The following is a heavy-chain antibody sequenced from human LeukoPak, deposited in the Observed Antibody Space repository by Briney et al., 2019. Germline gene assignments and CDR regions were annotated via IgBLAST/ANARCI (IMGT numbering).Heavy chain of an antibody. CDR2: LYYSGST. CDR3: ARGRYNDYGFDY. CDR1: GGSISSYY. V-gene: IGHV4-59*01. D-gene: IGHD4-17*01. Sequence: PSETLSLTCTVSGGSISSYYWSWIRQPPGKELEWSGYLYYSGSTNYNPSFKSRVTMSVDTSKNQFSLKLNSMTAADTAVYFCARGRYNDYGFDYWGQGTLVTVSS. J-gene: IGHJ4*02.